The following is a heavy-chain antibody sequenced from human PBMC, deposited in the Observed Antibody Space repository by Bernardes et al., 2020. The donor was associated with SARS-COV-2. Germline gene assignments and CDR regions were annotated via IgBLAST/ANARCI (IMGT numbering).Heavy chain of an antibody. V-gene: IGHV1-2*02. CDR3: ARGPLSSIDY. D-gene: IGHD3-10*01. CDR2: INPSSGVT. CDR1: GYTFTHNY. J-gene: IGHJ4*02. Sequence: ASAKVSCKASGYTFTHNYIHWVRQDPGQGCEWMVWINPSSGVTNYAQKLQGGVTMTRDTAISTAYMELSSLRADDTAVFYCARGPLSSIDYWGQGSLVTVSS.